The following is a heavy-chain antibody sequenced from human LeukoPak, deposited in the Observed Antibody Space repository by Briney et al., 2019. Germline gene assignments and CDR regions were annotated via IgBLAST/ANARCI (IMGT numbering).Heavy chain of an antibody. Sequence: EPGKSLSLSCGASGFTFSHYPIHSVRQAPGKGLEWVALASDDGDEFFYADSVKGRFTMSRDNFKDTASLHMSSLTTGDTAVYYCARGGLDGYYFDYWGQGTLVTASS. CDR2: ASDDGDEF. V-gene: IGHV3-30*04. J-gene: IGHJ4*02. D-gene: IGHD3-22*01. CDR1: GFTFSHYP. CDR3: ARGGLDGYYFDY.